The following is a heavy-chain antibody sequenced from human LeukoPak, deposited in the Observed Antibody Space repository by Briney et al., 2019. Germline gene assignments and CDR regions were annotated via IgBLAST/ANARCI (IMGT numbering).Heavy chain of an antibody. CDR1: GYTFTSYY. D-gene: IGHD5-18*01. V-gene: IGHV1-46*01. J-gene: IGHJ5*02. CDR2: INPSGGST. CDR3: ARDLRTAMVRFDWFDP. Sequence: ASVKVSCKASGYTFTSYYMHWVRQAPGQGLEWMGIINPSGGSTSYAQKFQGRVTMTRDTSTSTVYMELSSLRSEDTAVYYCARDLRTAMVRFDWFDPWGQGTLVTVSS.